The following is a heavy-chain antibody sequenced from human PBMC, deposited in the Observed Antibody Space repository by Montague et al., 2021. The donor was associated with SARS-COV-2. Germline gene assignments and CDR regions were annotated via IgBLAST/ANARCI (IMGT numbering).Heavy chain of an antibody. J-gene: IGHJ5*02. CDR2: IRHYGSP. D-gene: IGHD3-22*01. CDR1: GGSFGGYY. V-gene: IGHV4-34*01. Sequence: SETLSLTCVVYGGSFGGYYWTWIRQTPGKGLEWIGEIRHYGSPNYNPSVNPSLKSRVTMSIDTSKNQFSLRLTSVGAAVTAVYYCAREYFDSSGLVWIDPWGQGTLVIVSS. CDR3: AREYFDSSGLVWIDP.